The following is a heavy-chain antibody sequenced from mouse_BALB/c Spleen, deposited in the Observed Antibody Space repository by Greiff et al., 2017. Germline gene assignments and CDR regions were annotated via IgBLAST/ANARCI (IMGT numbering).Heavy chain of an antibody. CDR3: AREDYYYGSGFAY. CDR2: ISYSGST. V-gene: IGHV3-2*02. Sequence: VQLKESGPGLVKPSQSLSLTCTVTGYSITSDYAWNWIRQFPGNKLEWMGYISYSGSTSYNPSLKSRISITRDTSKNQFFLQLNSVTTEDTATYYCAREDYYYGSGFAYWGQGTLVTVSA. J-gene: IGHJ3*01. CDR1: GYSITSDYA. D-gene: IGHD1-1*01.